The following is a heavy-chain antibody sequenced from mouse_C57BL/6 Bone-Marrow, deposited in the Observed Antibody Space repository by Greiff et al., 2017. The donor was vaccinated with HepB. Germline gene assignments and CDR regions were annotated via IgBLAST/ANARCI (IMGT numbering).Heavy chain of an antibody. Sequence: QVQLQQSGAELARPGASVKLSCKASGYTFTSYGISWVKQRTGQGLEWIGEIYPRSGNTYYNEKFKGKATLTADKSSSTAYMGLRSLTSEDSAVYFCARDDYYGSSYAMDYWGQGTSVTVSS. CDR3: ARDDYYGSSYAMDY. V-gene: IGHV1-81*01. J-gene: IGHJ4*01. CDR1: GYTFTSYG. D-gene: IGHD1-1*01. CDR2: IYPRSGNT.